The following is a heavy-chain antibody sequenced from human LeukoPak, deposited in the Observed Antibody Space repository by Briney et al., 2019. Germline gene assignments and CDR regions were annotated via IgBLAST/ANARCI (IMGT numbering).Heavy chain of an antibody. V-gene: IGHV3-15*01. CDR2: VKRKIDGETT. J-gene: IGHJ4*02. Sequence: PGGSLRLSYAASGFTFSNAWMTWVRQAPGKGLEWVGRVKRKIDGETTDYAAAVKGRFAISRDDSKNTVYLQMNSLKTEDTALYYCTTDSAAYWGQGTLVTVSS. CDR1: GFTFSNAW. CDR3: TTDSAAY.